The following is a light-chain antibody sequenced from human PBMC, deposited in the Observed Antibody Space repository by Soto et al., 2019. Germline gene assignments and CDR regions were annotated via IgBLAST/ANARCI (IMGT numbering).Light chain of an antibody. CDR1: SSNIGDNY. Sequence: QSVPNQPTSASGAPGQKVTISCSGSSSNIGDNYVYWHQQLPGTAPKLLIYRNNQRPSGVPDRFSGSKSGTSASLAISGLRSEDEADYYCAAWDDSLSGYVFGPGTKVTVL. CDR2: RNN. CDR3: AAWDDSLSGYV. J-gene: IGLJ1*01. V-gene: IGLV1-47*01.